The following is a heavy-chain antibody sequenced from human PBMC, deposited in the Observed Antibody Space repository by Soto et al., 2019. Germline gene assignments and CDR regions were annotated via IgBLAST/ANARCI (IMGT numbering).Heavy chain of an antibody. J-gene: IGHJ4*02. Sequence: SETLSLTCTVSGGSIDNYEYYWTWIRQPPGKGLEWVGYIYYSGRTNYNPSLNSRLTISLDTSKNQFSLRLTSVSAADTAMYYCARDRSNSPDYFDFWGQGTPVTVSS. V-gene: IGHV4-30-4*01. D-gene: IGHD6-6*01. CDR2: IYYSGRT. CDR1: GGSIDNYEYY. CDR3: ARDRSNSPDYFDF.